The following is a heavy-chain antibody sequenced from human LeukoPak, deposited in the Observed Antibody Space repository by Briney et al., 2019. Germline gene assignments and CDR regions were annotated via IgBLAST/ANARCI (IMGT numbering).Heavy chain of an antibody. CDR2: INHSGST. Sequence: SETLSLTCAVYGGSFSGYYWSWIRQPPGKGLEWIGGINHSGSTNYNPSLKSRVTISVDTSKNQFSLKLSSVTAADTAVYYCARGRGGTSGYWGQGALVTVSS. J-gene: IGHJ4*02. D-gene: IGHD4-23*01. CDR3: ARGRGGTSGY. CDR1: GGSFSGYY. V-gene: IGHV4-34*01.